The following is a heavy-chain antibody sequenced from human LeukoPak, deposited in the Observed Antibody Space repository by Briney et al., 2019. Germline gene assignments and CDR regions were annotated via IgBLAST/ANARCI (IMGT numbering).Heavy chain of an antibody. V-gene: IGHV3-23*01. CDR1: GFTFSNCA. D-gene: IGHD2-2*01. J-gene: IGHJ4*02. CDR3: ARHPEPGYCSSTSCHESYFDY. CDR2: ISGSGGRP. Sequence: PGGSLRLSCAASGFTFSNCAMSWVRQAPGKGLEWVSAISGSGGRPYYADSVKGRFTISRDNSKNTLYLQMDSLRAEDTAVYYCARHPEPGYCSSTSCHESYFDYWGQGTLVTVSS.